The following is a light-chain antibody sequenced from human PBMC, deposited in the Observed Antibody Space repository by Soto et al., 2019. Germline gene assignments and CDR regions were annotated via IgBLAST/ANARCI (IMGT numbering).Light chain of an antibody. CDR3: QQYGTSPST. V-gene: IGKV3-20*01. Sequence: EIVLTQSPGTLSLSPGERATLSCRASQSVSRNSLAWYQQQPGQAPRLLIYGASSRATDIPDRFSGSGSGTDFTLIVSSLEPEDFAVYFCQQYGTSPSTLGPGTKVDIK. J-gene: IGKJ3*01. CDR1: QSVSRNS. CDR2: GAS.